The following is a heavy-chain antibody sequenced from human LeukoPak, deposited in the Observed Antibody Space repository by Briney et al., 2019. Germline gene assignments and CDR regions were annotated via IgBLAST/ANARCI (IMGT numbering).Heavy chain of an antibody. J-gene: IGHJ4*02. CDR3: AREVSVVRGVN. V-gene: IGHV3-30-3*01. CDR1: GFTFSSYA. CDR2: MSSDGTNT. D-gene: IGHD3-10*01. Sequence: GGSLRLSCAASGFTFSSYAMSWVRQAPGKGLEWVAVMSSDGTNTYYAASVKGRFTISRDISKNTLYLQMNSLRAEDTAVYYCAREVSVVRGVNWGQGTLVTVSS.